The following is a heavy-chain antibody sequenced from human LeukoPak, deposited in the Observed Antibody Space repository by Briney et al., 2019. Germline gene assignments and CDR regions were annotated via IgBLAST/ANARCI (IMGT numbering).Heavy chain of an antibody. J-gene: IGHJ5*02. CDR1: GGSFSDYY. Sequence: SETLSLTCAVYGGSFSDYYWTWIRQPPGKGLEWIGSIYYSGSTYYNPSLKSRVTISVDTSKNQFSLKLSSVTAADTAVYYCARQKILGWFDHWGQGTLVTVSS. D-gene: IGHD2/OR15-2a*01. V-gene: IGHV4-39*01. CDR2: IYYSGST. CDR3: ARQKILGWFDH.